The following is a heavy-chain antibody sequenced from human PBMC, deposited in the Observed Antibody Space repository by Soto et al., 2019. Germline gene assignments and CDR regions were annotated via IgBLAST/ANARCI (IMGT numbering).Heavy chain of an antibody. D-gene: IGHD2-15*01. V-gene: IGHV3-21*01. CDR3: ARDPGMGGGSPSGMDV. Sequence: GGSLRLSCAASGFTFSSYSMNWVRQAPGKGLEWVSSISSSSSYIYYADSVKGRFTISRDNAKNSLYLQMNSLRAEDTAVYYCARDPGMGGGSPSGMDVWGQGTTVTVSS. CDR1: GFTFSSYS. CDR2: ISSSSSYI. J-gene: IGHJ6*02.